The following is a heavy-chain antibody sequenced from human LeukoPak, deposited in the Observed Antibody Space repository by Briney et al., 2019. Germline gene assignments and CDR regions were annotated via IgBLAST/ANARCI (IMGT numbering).Heavy chain of an antibody. Sequence: GGSLRLSCAASGLSFSTSSMHWVRQAPGKGLEWVSYISRSSSTIYYADSVKGRFTISRDNAKNSLYLQMSSLRDEDTAVYYCARGYCSGGSCYSDYWGQGTLVTVSS. J-gene: IGHJ4*02. CDR2: ISRSSSTI. CDR1: GLSFSTSS. CDR3: ARGYCSGGSCYSDY. V-gene: IGHV3-48*02. D-gene: IGHD2-15*01.